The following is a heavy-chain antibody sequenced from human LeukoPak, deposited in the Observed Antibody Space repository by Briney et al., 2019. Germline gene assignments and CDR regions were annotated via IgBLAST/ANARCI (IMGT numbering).Heavy chain of an antibody. CDR2: IKRKADNYAT. CDR1: GFTFSGST. D-gene: IGHD1-26*01. J-gene: IGHJ6*02. CDR3: IRGAASGSYFGLAV. V-gene: IGHV3-73*01. Sequence: GGSLRLSCAASGFTFSGSTMHWVRQASAKGLEWVGRIKRKADNYATAYGTSVKGRFTLFRDDSKSTAYLQMNSLQTEDTAVYYCIRGAASGSYFGLAVWGQGATVTVSS.